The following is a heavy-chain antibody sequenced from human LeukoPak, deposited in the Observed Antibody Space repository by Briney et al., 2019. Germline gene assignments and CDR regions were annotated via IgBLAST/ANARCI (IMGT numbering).Heavy chain of an antibody. D-gene: IGHD3-10*01. V-gene: IGHV1-69*13. CDR1: GGTFSSYA. Sequence: GASVKVSCKASGGTFSSYAISWVRQAPGQGLEWMGGIIPIFGTANYAQKFQGRVTITADESTSTAYVELSSLRSEDTAVYYCARMSYGSGRVTGDYWGQGTLVTVSS. CDR2: IIPIFGTA. J-gene: IGHJ4*02. CDR3: ARMSYGSGRVTGDY.